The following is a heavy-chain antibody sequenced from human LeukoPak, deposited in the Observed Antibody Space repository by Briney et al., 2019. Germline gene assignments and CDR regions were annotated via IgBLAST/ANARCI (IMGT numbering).Heavy chain of an antibody. CDR2: ISLYNGNT. V-gene: IGHV1-18*01. D-gene: IGHD3-16*01. CDR3: ARDELGSFDY. Sequence: GASVKVSCKASDYTFSSYGISWVRQAPGQGLEWMGWISLYNGNTKYAQKLQVRVTMTADTSTTTAYMEVRSLRSDDTAVYYCARDELGSFDYWGQGTLVTVSS. J-gene: IGHJ4*02. CDR1: DYTFSSYG.